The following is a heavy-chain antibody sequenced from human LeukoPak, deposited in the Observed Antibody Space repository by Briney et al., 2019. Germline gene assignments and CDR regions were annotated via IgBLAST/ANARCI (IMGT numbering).Heavy chain of an antibody. CDR2: IYYSGST. Sequence: SETLSLTCTVSGVSIRSYYWSWIRQPPGKGLEWIGYIYYSGSTNYNLSLKSRVSISVDTSKNQFSLKLSSVTAADTAVYYCARTGSTVTMLYPFDHWGQGTLVTVSS. V-gene: IGHV4-59*01. J-gene: IGHJ4*02. D-gene: IGHD4-17*01. CDR1: GVSIRSYY. CDR3: ARTGSTVTMLYPFDH.